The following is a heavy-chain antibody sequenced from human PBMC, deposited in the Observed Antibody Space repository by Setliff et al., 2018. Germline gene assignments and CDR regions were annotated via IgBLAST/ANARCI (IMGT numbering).Heavy chain of an antibody. V-gene: IGHV1-18*01. CDR2: ISAYKDKT. CDR1: GYTFNTYG. D-gene: IGHD2-2*01. Sequence: GASVKVSCKSYGYTFNTYGISWVRQAPGQGPEWMGWISAYKDKTRSTERFQDRLTLTIDTSTNTVFMELRGLRADDTATYYCARDGGKYCATTSCFHFDYWGQGTQVTVSS. CDR3: ARDGGKYCATTSCFHFDY. J-gene: IGHJ4*02.